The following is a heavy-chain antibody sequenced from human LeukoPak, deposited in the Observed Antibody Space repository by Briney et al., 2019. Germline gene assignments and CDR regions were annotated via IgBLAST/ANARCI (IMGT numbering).Heavy chain of an antibody. Sequence: GGSLRLSCTASGFTFGDYAMSWVRRAPGKGLEWVGFIRSKAYGGTTEYAASVKGRFTISRDDSKSIAYLQMNSLKTEDTAVYYCTRDRTRYDFWSGYYKDWGQGTLVTVSS. CDR1: GFTFGDYA. CDR2: IRSKAYGGTT. V-gene: IGHV3-49*04. J-gene: IGHJ4*02. CDR3: TRDRTRYDFWSGYYKD. D-gene: IGHD3-3*01.